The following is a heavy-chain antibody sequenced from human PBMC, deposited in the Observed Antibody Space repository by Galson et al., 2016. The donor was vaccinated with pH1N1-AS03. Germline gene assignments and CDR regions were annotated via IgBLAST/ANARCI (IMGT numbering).Heavy chain of an antibody. CDR3: ARASYFGSGSRAFDY. D-gene: IGHD3-10*01. CDR1: GITFSSSS. CDR2: ISSGGNAI. J-gene: IGHJ4*02. Sequence: LRLSCAVSGITFSSSSMNWVRQAPGKGLEWVASISSGGNAIYYADKLKGRFAVSRDNANNLLFLQMNSLRAEDTAVYYCARASYFGSGSRAFDYWGQGTLVTVSS. V-gene: IGHV3-21*06.